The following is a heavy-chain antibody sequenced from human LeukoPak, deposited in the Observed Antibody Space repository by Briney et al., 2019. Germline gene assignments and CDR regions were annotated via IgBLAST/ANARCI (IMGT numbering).Heavy chain of an antibody. CDR3: ARVDSSGWPWFRSPLYYYYYMDV. Sequence: PGGSLRLSCAASGFTFSSYEMNWVRQAPGKGLEWVSYISSSGSTIYYADSVKGRFTISRDNAKNSLYLQMNSLRAEDTAVYYCARVDSSGWPWFRSPLYYYYYMDVWGKGTTVTISS. D-gene: IGHD6-19*01. CDR2: ISSSGSTI. J-gene: IGHJ6*03. V-gene: IGHV3-48*03. CDR1: GFTFSSYE.